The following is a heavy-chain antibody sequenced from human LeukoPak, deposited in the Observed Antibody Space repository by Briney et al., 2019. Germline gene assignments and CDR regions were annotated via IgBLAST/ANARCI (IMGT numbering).Heavy chain of an antibody. V-gene: IGHV3-23*01. CDR1: GFTFSSYA. D-gene: IGHD3-22*01. CDR3: AKLAPYYYDSSGYSDFDY. CDR2: ISGSGGST. J-gene: IGHJ4*02. Sequence: GGSLRLFCAASGFTFSSYAMSWVRQAPGKGLEWVSAISGSGGSTYYADSVKGRFTISRDNSKNTLYLQMNSLRAEDTAVCYCAKLAPYYYDSSGYSDFDYWGQGTLVTVSS.